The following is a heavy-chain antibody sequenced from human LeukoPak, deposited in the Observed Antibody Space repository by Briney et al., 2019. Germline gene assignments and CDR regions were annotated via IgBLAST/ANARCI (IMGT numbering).Heavy chain of an antibody. CDR2: IYYSGST. CDR3: ARVARYSIFDY. J-gene: IGHJ4*02. V-gene: IGHV4-59*01. CDR1: GGSISSYY. D-gene: IGHD4-11*01. Sequence: PSETLSLTCTVSGGSISSYYRSWIRQPPGKGLEWIGYIYYSGSTNYNPSLKSRVTISVDTSKNQFSLKLSSVTAADTAVYYCARVARYSIFDYWGQGTLVTVSS.